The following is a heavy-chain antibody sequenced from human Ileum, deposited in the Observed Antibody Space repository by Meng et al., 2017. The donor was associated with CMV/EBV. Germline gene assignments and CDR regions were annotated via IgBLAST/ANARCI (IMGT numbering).Heavy chain of an antibody. V-gene: IGHV3-53*01. CDR1: GFSVSNNP. Sequence: LRLSFAVSGFSVSNNPVSWVRQAPGKGLEWVSVIYGDSVTYYSESVKGRFTVSRDTSKSTVYLQMNSLRVEDTALYYCHGAGGYSFWGQGTLVTVSS. D-gene: IGHD3-16*02. J-gene: IGHJ4*01. CDR3: HGAGGYSF. CDR2: IYGDSVT.